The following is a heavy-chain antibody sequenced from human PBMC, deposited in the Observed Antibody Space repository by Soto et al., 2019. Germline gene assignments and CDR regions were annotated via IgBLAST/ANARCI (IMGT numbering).Heavy chain of an antibody. CDR1: GGSISSYY. D-gene: IGHD3-10*01. Sequence: PSETVSLTFTVSGGSISSYYWSWIRQPAGQGLEWIGRIYTSGSTNYNPSLKSRVTMSVDTSKNQFSLKLSSVTAADTAVYYCAGMVRGVIIDYWGQGTLVTVSS. V-gene: IGHV4-4*07. J-gene: IGHJ4*02. CDR3: AGMVRGVIIDY. CDR2: IYTSGST.